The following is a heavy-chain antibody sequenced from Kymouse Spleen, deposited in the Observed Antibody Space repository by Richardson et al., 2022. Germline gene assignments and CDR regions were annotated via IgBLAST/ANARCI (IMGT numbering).Heavy chain of an antibody. CDR3: ARGFYGEGFDY. V-gene: IGHV4-34*01. CDR1: GGSFSGYY. Sequence: QVQLQQWGAGLLKPSETLSLTCAVYGGSFSGYYWSWIRQPPGKGLEWIGEINHSGSTNYNPSLKSRVTISVDTSKNQFSLKLSSVTAADTAVYYCARGFYGEGFDYWGQGTLVTVSS. D-gene: IGHD4-17*01. J-gene: IGHJ4*02. CDR2: INHSGST.